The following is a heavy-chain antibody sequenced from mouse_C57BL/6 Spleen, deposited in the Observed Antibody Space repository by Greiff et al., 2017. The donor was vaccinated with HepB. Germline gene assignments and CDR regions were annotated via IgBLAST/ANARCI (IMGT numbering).Heavy chain of an antibody. Sequence: QVQLQQPGAELVKPGASVKLSCKASGYTFTSYWMHWVKQRPGQGLEWIGMIHPNSGSTNYNEKFKSKATLTVDKSSSTAYMQLSSLTSEDSAVYDCLTATVVGDVDYWGQGTTVTVSS. CDR3: LTATVVGDVDY. V-gene: IGHV1-64*01. D-gene: IGHD1-1*01. CDR2: IHPNSGST. J-gene: IGHJ2*01. CDR1: GYTFTSYW.